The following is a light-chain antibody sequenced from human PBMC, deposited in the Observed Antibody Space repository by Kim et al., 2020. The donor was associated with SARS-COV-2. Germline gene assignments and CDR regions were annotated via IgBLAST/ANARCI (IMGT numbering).Light chain of an antibody. CDR1: QDISNY. J-gene: IGKJ5*01. V-gene: IGKV1-33*01. CDR3: QQYDNLPIT. CDR2: DAS. Sequence: ASGGDRVTITCQASQDISNYLNWYQHKPGKAPKPLIYDASNLETGVPSRFSGSGSGTDFTFTISSLQPEDIATYYCQQYDNLPITFGQGTRLEIK.